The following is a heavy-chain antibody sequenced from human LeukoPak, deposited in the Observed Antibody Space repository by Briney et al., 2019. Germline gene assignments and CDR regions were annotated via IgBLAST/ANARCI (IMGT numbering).Heavy chain of an antibody. J-gene: IGHJ4*02. V-gene: IGHV4-39*07. CDR1: GGSISSGSYY. CDR2: IYYSGST. CDR3: ARAATDYGDHGPFDY. D-gene: IGHD4-17*01. Sequence: PSETLSLTCTVSGGSISSGSYYWGWIRQPPGKGLEWIGSIYYSGSTYYNPSLKSRVTMSVDTSKNQFSLKLSSVTAADTAVYYCARAATDYGDHGPFDYWGQGTLVTVSS.